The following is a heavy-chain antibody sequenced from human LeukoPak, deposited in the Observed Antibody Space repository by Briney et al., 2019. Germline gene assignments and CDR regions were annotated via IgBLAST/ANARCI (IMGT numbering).Heavy chain of an antibody. CDR2: IYYSGLT. Sequence: SETLSLTCTVSGGSISSSTYYWGWIRQPPGKGLEWIGSIYYSGLTYYNPSLESRVTISVDTSKNQFSLKLTSVTAADTAVYYCARDHLFGSYFDYWGQGTLATVSS. V-gene: IGHV4-39*02. J-gene: IGHJ4*02. CDR3: ARDHLFGSYFDY. CDR1: GGSISSSTYY. D-gene: IGHD3-3*01.